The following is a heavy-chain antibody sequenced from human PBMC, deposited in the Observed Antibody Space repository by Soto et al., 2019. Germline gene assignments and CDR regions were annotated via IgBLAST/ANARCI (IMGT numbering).Heavy chain of an antibody. D-gene: IGHD6-6*01. V-gene: IGHV4-39*07. CDR1: GGSISSRSYS. J-gene: IGHJ5*02. CDR3: ARERPDGAMLDL. Sequence: SETLSLSCSVSGGSISSRSYSWGWIRQPPGEGLEWIGTFYYSENTYYNPSLKSRVSISVDTSKNQFSLKVSSVTAADTAVYYCARERPDGAMLDLWAQGTLVTVSS. CDR2: FYYSENT.